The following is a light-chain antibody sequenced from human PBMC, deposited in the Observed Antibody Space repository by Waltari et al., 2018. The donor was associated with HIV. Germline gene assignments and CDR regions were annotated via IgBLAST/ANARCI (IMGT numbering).Light chain of an antibody. V-gene: IGKV3-11*01. CDR1: QSVCSY. CDR2: DAS. J-gene: IGKJ2*03. Sequence: EIVLTQSPATMSLSPGERATLSCRASQSVCSYLAWYQQKPGQAPRLLSYDASNRATGIPARFSGSGSGTDFTLTISSLEPEDLAVYYCQQRTNWPPYSFGQGTKLEIK. CDR3: QQRTNWPPYS.